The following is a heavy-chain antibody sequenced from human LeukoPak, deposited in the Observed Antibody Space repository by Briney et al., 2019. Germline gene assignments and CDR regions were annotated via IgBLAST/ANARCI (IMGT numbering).Heavy chain of an antibody. CDR2: INHSGST. CDR3: ARGPPTDYYDSSGFYYVFDY. J-gene: IGHJ4*02. Sequence: PSETLSLTCAVSGGSFSGYYWSWLRQPPGKGLEWIGEINHSGSTNYNPSLKSRVTISVDTSKNQFSLKLSSVTAADTAVYFCARGPPTDYYDSSGFYYVFDYWGQGTLVTVSS. D-gene: IGHD3-22*01. CDR1: GGSFSGYY. V-gene: IGHV4-34*01.